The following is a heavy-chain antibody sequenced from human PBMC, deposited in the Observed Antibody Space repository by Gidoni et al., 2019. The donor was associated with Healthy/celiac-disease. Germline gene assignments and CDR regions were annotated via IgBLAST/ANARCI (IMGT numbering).Heavy chain of an antibody. D-gene: IGHD4-17*01. CDR1: GGPISSSSYY. V-gene: IGHV4-39*07. Sequence: QLQLQESGPGLVKPSETLSLTCTVSGGPISSSSYYWGWIRQPPGKGLEWIGSIYYSGSTYYNPSLKSRVTISVDTSKNQFSLKLSSVTAADTAVYYCARDGGYTVTLDYWGQGTLVTVSS. CDR3: ARDGGYTVTLDY. CDR2: IYYSGST. J-gene: IGHJ4*02.